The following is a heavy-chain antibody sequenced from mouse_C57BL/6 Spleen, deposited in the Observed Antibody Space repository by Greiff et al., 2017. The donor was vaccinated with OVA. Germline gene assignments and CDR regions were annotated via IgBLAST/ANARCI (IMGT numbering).Heavy chain of an antibody. CDR1: GFTFTSYW. CDR3: ARENYGSSYGRFAY. D-gene: IGHD1-1*01. V-gene: IGHV1-55*01. CDR2: IYPGSGST. Sequence: QVQLQQPGAELVKPGASVKMSCKASGFTFTSYWITWVKQRPGQGLEWIGDIYPGSGSTNYNEKFNSKATLTVDTSSSTAYMQLSSLTSEDSAVYYCARENYGSSYGRFAYWGQGTLVTVSA. J-gene: IGHJ3*01.